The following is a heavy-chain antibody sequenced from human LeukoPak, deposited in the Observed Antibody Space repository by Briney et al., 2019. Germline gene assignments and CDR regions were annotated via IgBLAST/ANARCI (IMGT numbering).Heavy chain of an antibody. CDR2: INPSGGST. CDR3: ARDSSGWYYFDY. CDR1: GYTFTSYY. J-gene: IGHJ4*02. Sequence: ASVKVSCKASGYTFTSYYMHWVRQAPGQGLEWMGIINPSGGSTSYAQKFQGRVTMTRDTSTSTVHMELSSLRSEDTAVYYCARDSSGWYYFDYWGQGTLVTVSS. V-gene: IGHV1-46*01. D-gene: IGHD6-19*01.